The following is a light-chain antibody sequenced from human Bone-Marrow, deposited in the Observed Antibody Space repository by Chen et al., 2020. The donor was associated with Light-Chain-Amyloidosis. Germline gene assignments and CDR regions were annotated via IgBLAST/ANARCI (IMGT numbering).Light chain of an antibody. Sequence: EIVLTQSPGTLSLSPGEGANLSCRASQTISSNYLTWYQQKFGQAPRLLIYGSSSRATVIPDRFTGSGSGTDFTLTINRLEPEDCAMYYCQQYGTSPLTFGGGTKVEIK. V-gene: IGKV3-20*01. CDR3: QQYGTSPLT. CDR2: GSS. J-gene: IGKJ4*01. CDR1: QTISSNY.